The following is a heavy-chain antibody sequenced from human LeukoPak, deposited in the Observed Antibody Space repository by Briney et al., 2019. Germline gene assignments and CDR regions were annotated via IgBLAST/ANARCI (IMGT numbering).Heavy chain of an antibody. Sequence: ASVKVSCKASGYTFTSYGISWVRQAPGQGLEWMGWISGYNGNTNYAQQKLQGRVTMTTDTSTSTAYMELRSLRSDDTAVYYCARARYETRIWPKSRYDYYHYMDVWGKGTTVTVSS. CDR2: ISGYNGNT. V-gene: IGHV1-18*01. D-gene: IGHD3-3*01. CDR1: GYTFTSYG. CDR3: ARARYETRIWPKSRYDYYHYMDV. J-gene: IGHJ6*03.